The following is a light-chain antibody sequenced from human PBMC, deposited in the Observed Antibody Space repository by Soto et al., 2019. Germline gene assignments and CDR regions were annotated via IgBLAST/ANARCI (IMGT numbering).Light chain of an antibody. CDR3: MQDTHWPRT. J-gene: IGKJ1*01. CDR1: QSPVYSDGNAY. Sequence: DVVMTQSPPPLPVTLGQPASISCRSSQSPVYSDGNAYLNCFQQRPGQSPRRLIYTVSNRDSGVPDRFSGGGSGTDFPLKVSRVEAEDVGAYFYMQDTHWPRTFGQGTKVEI. CDR2: TVS. V-gene: IGKV2-30*01.